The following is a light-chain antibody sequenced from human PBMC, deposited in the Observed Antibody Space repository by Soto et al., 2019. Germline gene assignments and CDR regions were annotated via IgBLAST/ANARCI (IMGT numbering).Light chain of an antibody. CDR3: LQYGSSPST. J-gene: IGKJ5*01. CDR2: GAS. Sequence: EIVLTQSPGTLSLSPGEGATLSCRASQSVSSSYLAWYQQSPGQAPRLLIYGASTRATDIPDRFGGSGSGTDFTLTIGRLEPEDLAVYYCLQYGSSPSTFGQGTRLEIK. CDR1: QSVSSSY. V-gene: IGKV3-20*01.